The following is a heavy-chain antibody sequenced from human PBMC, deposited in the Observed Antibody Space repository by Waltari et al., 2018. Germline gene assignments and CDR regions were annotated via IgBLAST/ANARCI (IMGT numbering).Heavy chain of an antibody. Sequence: QVQLQESGPALVRPSETLSLTCVVSDYSIGSGYYVGWIRQAPGKGLEWVANIYHEGNTYYNPSLKTRVAISMDTSENQFSLQLRSVTATDTAMYYCARLALGYCTSPRCRQNESWGQGILVTVSS. J-gene: IGHJ5*02. D-gene: IGHD2-2*01. CDR2: IYHEGNT. V-gene: IGHV4-38-2*01. CDR1: DYSIGSGYY. CDR3: ARLALGYCTSPRCRQNES.